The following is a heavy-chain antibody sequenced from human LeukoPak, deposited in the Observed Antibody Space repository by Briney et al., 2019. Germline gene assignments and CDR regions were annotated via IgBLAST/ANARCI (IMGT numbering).Heavy chain of an antibody. Sequence: GGSLRLSCAASGFTFSSYDMHWVRQAPGKGLEGVSAIGTAGDTYYPGSVKGLFTISRENAKNSLYLQMNSLRAEDTAVYYCARVAYGWFGEFDVWGKGTTVTVSS. V-gene: IGHV3-13*01. CDR3: ARVAYGWFGEFDV. D-gene: IGHD3-10*01. J-gene: IGHJ6*04. CDR2: IGTAGDT. CDR1: GFTFSSYD.